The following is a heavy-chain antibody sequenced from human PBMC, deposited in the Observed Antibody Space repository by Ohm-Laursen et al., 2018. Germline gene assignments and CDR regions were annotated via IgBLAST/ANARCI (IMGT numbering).Heavy chain of an antibody. Sequence: SLRLSCAASGFTFNSYEMNWVRQAPGKGLEWLSYISSSATIIYYADSVKGRFTISRDNAKNSLYLQMNSLRAEGTALYYCAREKGHCGGDCLDYWGQGTLVTVSS. CDR2: ISSSATII. CDR1: GFTFNSYE. V-gene: IGHV3-48*03. J-gene: IGHJ4*02. CDR3: AREKGHCGGDCLDY. D-gene: IGHD2-21*02.